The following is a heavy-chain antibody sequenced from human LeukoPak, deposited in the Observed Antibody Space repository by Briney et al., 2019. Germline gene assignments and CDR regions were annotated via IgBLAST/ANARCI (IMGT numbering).Heavy chain of an antibody. V-gene: IGHV5-51*01. CDR1: GYSFTSYW. CDR3: ARRYSSSWYGEDWFDP. CDR2: IYPGDSDT. Sequence: GESLKISCKVSGYSFTSYWIGWVRQMPGKGLEWMGIIYPGDSDTRYSPSFQGQVTISADKSISTAYLQWSSLKASDTAMYYCARRYSSSWYGEDWFDPWGQGTLVTVSS. D-gene: IGHD6-13*01. J-gene: IGHJ5*02.